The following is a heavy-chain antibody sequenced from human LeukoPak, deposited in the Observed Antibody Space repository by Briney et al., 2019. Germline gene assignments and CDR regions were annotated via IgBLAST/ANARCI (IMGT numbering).Heavy chain of an antibody. V-gene: IGHV4-4*02. CDR1: GGSISSSNW. J-gene: IGHJ4*02. Sequence: SGTLSLTCAVSGGSISSSNWWSWVRQPPGKGLEWIGEIYHSGSTNYNPSLKSRVTISVDKSKNQFSLKLSSVTAADTAVYYCARDGDYYGSGSYSHCFDYWGQGTLVTVSS. CDR3: ARDGDYYGSGSYSHCFDY. CDR2: IYHSGST. D-gene: IGHD3-10*01.